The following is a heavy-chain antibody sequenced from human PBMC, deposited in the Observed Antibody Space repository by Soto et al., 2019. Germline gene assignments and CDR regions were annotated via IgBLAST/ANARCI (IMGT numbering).Heavy chain of an antibody. D-gene: IGHD6-13*01. J-gene: IGHJ6*02. CDR1: GFTFSDYY. CDR2: INRSGSIK. CDR3: TRGGGTAAPVDV. V-gene: IGHV3-11*01. Sequence: LRLSCAASGFTFSDYYMSWIRQAPGRGLEWISYINRSGSIKYYVDSVKGRFTISRDNAKNSLYLQMNSLRAEDTAIYYCTRGGGTAAPVDVWGQGTPVTVSS.